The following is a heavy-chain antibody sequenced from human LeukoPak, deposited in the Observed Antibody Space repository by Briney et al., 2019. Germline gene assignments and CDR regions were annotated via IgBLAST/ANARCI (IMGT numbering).Heavy chain of an antibody. CDR1: GFTVSSKY. J-gene: IGHJ4*02. CDR3: ARGCSSTSCYGFDY. CDR2: IYSGGST. D-gene: IGHD2-2*01. V-gene: IGHV3-53*01. Sequence: GGSLRLSCAASGFTVSSKYMSWVRQAPGKGLEWVSVIYSGGSTYYADSVKGRFTNSRDNSKNTLYLQMNSLRAEDTAVYYCARGCSSTSCYGFDYWGQGTLVTVSS.